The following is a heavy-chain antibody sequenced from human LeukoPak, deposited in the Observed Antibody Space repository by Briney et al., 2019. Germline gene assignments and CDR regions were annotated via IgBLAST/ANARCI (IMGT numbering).Heavy chain of an antibody. CDR2: INHSGST. CDR3: AGGGTIVATDY. V-gene: IGHV4-34*01. D-gene: IGHD5-12*01. Sequence: SETLSLTCAVYGGSFSGYYWSWIRQPPGKGLEWIGEINHSGSTNYNPSLKSRVTISVDTSKNQFSLKLSSVTAADTAVYYCAGGGTIVATDYWGQGTVVTVSS. J-gene: IGHJ4*02. CDR1: GGSFSGYY.